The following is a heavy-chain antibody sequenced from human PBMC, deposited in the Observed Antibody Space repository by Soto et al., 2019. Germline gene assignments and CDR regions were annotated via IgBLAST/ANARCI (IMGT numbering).Heavy chain of an antibody. CDR2: ISYSGYT. D-gene: IGHD6-19*01. Sequence: TSETLSLTCTVSGGSITSYYWMWIRQPPGKGLEWIGYISYSGYTNYKPSLKSRLTMSVDMAKNQFSLKLNSLTAADTAVYYCARDGDVAGSTLFDYWGQGTLVTVSS. CDR1: GGSITSYY. J-gene: IGHJ4*02. V-gene: IGHV4-59*01. CDR3: ARDGDVAGSTLFDY.